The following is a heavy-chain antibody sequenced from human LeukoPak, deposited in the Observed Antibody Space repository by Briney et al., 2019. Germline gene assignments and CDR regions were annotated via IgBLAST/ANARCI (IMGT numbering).Heavy chain of an antibody. D-gene: IGHD2-2*01. CDR3: ARAQGYCRSTSCYDFDY. CDR2: IKQDGSEK. Sequence: PGGSLRLSCAASGFTFSSYWMSWIRQAPGKGLEWVANIKQDGSEKYYVDSVKGRFTISRDNAKNSLYLQVNSLRAEDTAVYYCARAQGYCRSTSCYDFDYWGQGTLVTVSS. V-gene: IGHV3-7*01. CDR1: GFTFSSYW. J-gene: IGHJ4*02.